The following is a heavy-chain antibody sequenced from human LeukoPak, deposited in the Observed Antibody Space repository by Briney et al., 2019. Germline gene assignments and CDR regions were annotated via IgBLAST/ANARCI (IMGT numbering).Heavy chain of an antibody. CDR2: IKQDGSEK. Sequence: GGSLRLSCAASGFTLSSFWMSWVRQAPGKGLEWVANIKQDGSEKFYVDSVKGRFTISRDNAKNSLYLQMNSLRAEDTAVYYCARKDFYTSGWYAFDCWGQGTLVTVSS. CDR3: ARKDFYTSGWYAFDC. V-gene: IGHV3-7*04. CDR1: GFTLSSFW. D-gene: IGHD6-19*01. J-gene: IGHJ4*02.